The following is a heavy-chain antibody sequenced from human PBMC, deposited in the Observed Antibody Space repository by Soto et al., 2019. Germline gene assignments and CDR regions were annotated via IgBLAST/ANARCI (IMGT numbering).Heavy chain of an antibody. V-gene: IGHV3-23*04. D-gene: IGHD2-2*02. CDR1: GFTFSSYA. CDR3: AKGCSSTSCYKGGWFDP. Sequence: EVQLVESGGGLVQPGGSLRLSCAASGFTFSSYAMSWVRQAPGKGLEWVSAISGSGGSTYYADSVKGRFTISRDNSKNTLYLQMNSLRAEDTAVYYCAKGCSSTSCYKGGWFDPWGQGTLVTVSS. CDR2: ISGSGGST. J-gene: IGHJ5*02.